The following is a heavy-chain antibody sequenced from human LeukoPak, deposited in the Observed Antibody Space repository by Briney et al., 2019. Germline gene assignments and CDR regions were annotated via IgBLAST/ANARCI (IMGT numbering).Heavy chain of an antibody. CDR1: GFTFSSYG. D-gene: IGHD3-3*01. V-gene: IGHV3-21*01. CDR2: ISSSSSYI. J-gene: IGHJ6*02. CDR3: ARGGLGRFLEWLLVRYYYYGMDV. Sequence: GGSLRLSCAASGFTFSSYGMNWVRQAPGKGLEWVSSISSSSSYIYYADSVKGRFTISRDNAKNSLYLQMNSLRAEDTAVYYCARGGLGRFLEWLLVRYYYYGMDVWGQGTTVTVSS.